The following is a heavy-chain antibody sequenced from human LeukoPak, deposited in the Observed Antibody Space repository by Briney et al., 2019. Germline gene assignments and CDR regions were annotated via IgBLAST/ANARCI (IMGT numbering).Heavy chain of an antibody. V-gene: IGHV3-23*01. CDR2: ISGSGGST. D-gene: IGHD2-15*01. CDR3: AKRYCSGGSCSPDY. Sequence: GGSLRLSCAASGFTFSSYAMSWVRQAPGKGLEWVSAISGSGGSTYYADSVKGRFTISRDNSKNTLYLQMNSLRAEDTAVYYCAKRYCSGGSCSPDYWGQGTLVTVSS. J-gene: IGHJ4*02. CDR1: GFTFSSYA.